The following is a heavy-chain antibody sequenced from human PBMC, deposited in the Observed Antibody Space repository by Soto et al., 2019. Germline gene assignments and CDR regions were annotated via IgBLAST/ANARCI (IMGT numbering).Heavy chain of an antibody. J-gene: IGHJ6*02. Sequence: SETLSLTCAVSGGSISSYYWSWIRQPAGKGLEWIGRIYTSGSTNYNPSLKSRVTMSVDTSKNQFSLKLSSVTAADTAVYYCARGYDFWSGEDYYYGMDVWGQGTTVTVSS. CDR3: ARGYDFWSGEDYYYGMDV. D-gene: IGHD3-3*01. CDR1: GGSISSYY. V-gene: IGHV4-4*07. CDR2: IYTSGST.